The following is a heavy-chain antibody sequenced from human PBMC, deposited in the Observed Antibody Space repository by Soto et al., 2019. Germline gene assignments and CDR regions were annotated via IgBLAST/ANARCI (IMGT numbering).Heavy chain of an antibody. CDR2: IWYDGSNK. Sequence: GGSLRLSCAASGFTFSSYGMHWVRQAPGKGLEWVAVIWYDGSNKYYADSVKGRFTISRDNSKNTLYLQMNSLRAEDTAVYYCATLAADDIDPGMDVWGQGTTVTVSS. J-gene: IGHJ6*02. CDR1: GFTFSSYG. CDR3: ATLAADDIDPGMDV. D-gene: IGHD6-13*01. V-gene: IGHV3-33*01.